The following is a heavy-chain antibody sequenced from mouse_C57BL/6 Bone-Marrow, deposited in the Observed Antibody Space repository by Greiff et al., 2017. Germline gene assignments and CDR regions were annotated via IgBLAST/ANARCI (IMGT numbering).Heavy chain of an antibody. J-gene: IGHJ2*01. CDR1: GYTFTSYW. CDR2: IDPSDSET. D-gene: IGHD1-1*01. Sequence: QVQLQQSGAELVRPGSSVKLSCKASGYTFTSYWMHWVKQRPIQGLEWIGNIDPSDSETHYNQKFKDKATLTVDKSSSTAYMQLSSLTSEDSAVYYCARSRFITTVVDYWGQGTTLTVSS. CDR3: ARSRFITTVVDY. V-gene: IGHV1-52*01.